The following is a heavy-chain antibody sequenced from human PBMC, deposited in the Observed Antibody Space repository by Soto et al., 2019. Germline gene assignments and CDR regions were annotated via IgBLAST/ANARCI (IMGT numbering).Heavy chain of an antibody. D-gene: IGHD5-18*01. CDR3: ISCKASGYSFTTYW. CDR1: GYIFTNYW. Sequence: PGESLKISCNASGYIFTNYWIGWVRQMPGKGLEWMGIIYPGDSDTRYSPSFEGQVTISADKSITTAYLQWTSLKAPLTGESLKISCKASGYSFTTYW. J-gene: IGHJ2*01. V-gene: IGHV5-51*01. CDR2: IYPGDSDT.